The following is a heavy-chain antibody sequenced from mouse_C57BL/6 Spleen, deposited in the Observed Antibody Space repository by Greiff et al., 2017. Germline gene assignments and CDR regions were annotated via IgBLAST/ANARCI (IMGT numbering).Heavy chain of an antibody. CDR2: IYPGDGDT. CDR3: ARRDDFDY. D-gene: IGHD3-3*01. Sequence: VQLQQSGPELVKPGASVKISCKASGYAFSSSWMNWVQQRPGKGLEWIGRIYPGDGDTNYNGKFKGKATLTADKSSSTAYMQLSSLTSEDSAVYFCARRDDFDYWGQGTTLTVSS. J-gene: IGHJ2*01. CDR1: GYAFSSSW. V-gene: IGHV1-82*01.